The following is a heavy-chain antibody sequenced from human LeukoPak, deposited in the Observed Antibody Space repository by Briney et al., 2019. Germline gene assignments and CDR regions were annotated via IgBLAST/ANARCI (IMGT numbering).Heavy chain of an antibody. Sequence: SETLSLTCTVSGGSISSSSYYWSWIRQPPGKGLEWIGEINHSGSTNYNPSLKSRVTISVDTSKNQFSLKLSSVTAADTAVYYCARDFHSWSRDFWGQGTLVAVSS. CDR2: INHSGST. J-gene: IGHJ4*02. CDR1: GGSISSSSYY. D-gene: IGHD6-13*01. CDR3: ARDFHSWSRDF. V-gene: IGHV4-39*07.